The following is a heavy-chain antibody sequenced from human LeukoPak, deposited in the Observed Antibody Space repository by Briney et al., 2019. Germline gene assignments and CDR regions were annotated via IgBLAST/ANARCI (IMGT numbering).Heavy chain of an antibody. CDR2: INHSGST. V-gene: IGHV4-34*01. CDR1: GGSFSGYC. D-gene: IGHD6-19*01. J-gene: IGHJ5*02. CDR3: ARSLYASSSNWFDP. Sequence: SETLSLTCAVYGGSFSGYCWSWIRQPPGKGLEWIGEINHSGSTNYNPSLKSRVTISVDTSKNQFSLKLSSVTAADTAAYYCARSLYASSSNWFDPWGQGTLVTVSS.